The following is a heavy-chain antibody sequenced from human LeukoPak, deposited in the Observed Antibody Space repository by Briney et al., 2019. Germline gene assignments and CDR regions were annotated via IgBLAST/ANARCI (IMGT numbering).Heavy chain of an antibody. D-gene: IGHD2/OR15-2a*01. CDR3: VSFYETY. CDR2: INSDGSWT. J-gene: IGHJ4*02. CDR1: GNYW. Sequence: GGSLRLSCAASGNYWMHWVRQVPGEGLVWVSHINSDGSWTSYADSVKGRFTISKDNAKNTVYLQMNSLRAEDTAVYYCVSFYETYWGRGTLVTVSS. V-gene: IGHV3-74*01.